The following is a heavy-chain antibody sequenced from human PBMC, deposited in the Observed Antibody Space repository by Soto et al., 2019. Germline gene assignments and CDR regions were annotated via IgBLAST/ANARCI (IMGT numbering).Heavy chain of an antibody. CDR3: ARGAITIFGVVTNYGMDV. V-gene: IGHV4-34*01. CDR2: INHSGST. CDR1: GGSFSGYY. Sequence: SETLSLTCAVYGGSFSGYYWSWIRQPPGKGLEWIGEINHSGSTNYNPSLKSRVTISVDTSKNQFSLKLSSVTAADTAVYYCARGAITIFGVVTNYGMDVWGQGTTVTVSS. J-gene: IGHJ6*02. D-gene: IGHD3-3*01.